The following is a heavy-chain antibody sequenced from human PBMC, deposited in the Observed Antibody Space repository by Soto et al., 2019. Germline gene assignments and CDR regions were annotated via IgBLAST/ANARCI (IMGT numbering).Heavy chain of an antibody. Sequence: GGSLRLSCAASGFTVSSNYMSWVRQAPGKGLEWVSVIYSGGSTYYADSVKGRFTISRDNSKNTLYLQMNSLRAEDTAVYYCAREYYYDSSGPQEDDFDMWGQGTMVTVS. J-gene: IGHJ3*02. CDR2: IYSGGST. CDR1: GFTVSSNY. D-gene: IGHD3-22*01. CDR3: AREYYYDSSGPQEDDFDM. V-gene: IGHV3-53*01.